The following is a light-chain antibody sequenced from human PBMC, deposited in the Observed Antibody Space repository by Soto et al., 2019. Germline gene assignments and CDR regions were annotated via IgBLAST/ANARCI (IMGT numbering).Light chain of an antibody. CDR1: QSIYTY. CDR2: AAS. CDR3: QHYNSYSEA. V-gene: IGKV1-39*01. Sequence: DIQMTPSPSSLSASVGDRVTITCRASQSIYTYLNWYQQKPGKAPEVLIYAASTLQTGVPSRFSGRGYGTDFTLTIRSLQPDDFATYYCQHYNSYSEAFVLGTKVDIK. J-gene: IGKJ1*01.